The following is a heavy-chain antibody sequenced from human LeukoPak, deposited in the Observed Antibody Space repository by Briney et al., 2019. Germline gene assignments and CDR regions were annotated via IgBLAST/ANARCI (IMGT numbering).Heavy chain of an antibody. J-gene: IGHJ4*02. CDR2: INHSGST. CDR1: GGSISSYY. Sequence: SETLSLTCTVSGGSISSYYWSWIRQPPGKGLEWIGEINHSGSTNYNPSLKSRVTISVDTSKNQFSLKLSSVTAADTAVYYCARGLGRRGRFDYWGQGTLVTVSS. CDR3: ARGLGRRGRFDY. V-gene: IGHV4-34*01.